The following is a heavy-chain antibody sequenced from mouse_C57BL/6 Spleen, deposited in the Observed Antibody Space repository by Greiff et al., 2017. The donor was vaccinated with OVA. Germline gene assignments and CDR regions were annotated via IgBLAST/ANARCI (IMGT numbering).Heavy chain of an antibody. Sequence: QVQLQQPGAELVKPGASVKMSCKASGYTFTSYWITWVKQRPGQGLEWIGDIYPGSGSTNYNEKFKSKATLTVAKSSSTAYMQLCSLTSEDSACYYCARQDSNYGVYYYSMDYWGQGTSVTVSS. D-gene: IGHD2-5*01. CDR3: ARQDSNYGVYYYSMDY. CDR1: GYTFTSYW. J-gene: IGHJ4*01. CDR2: IYPGSGST. V-gene: IGHV1-55*01.